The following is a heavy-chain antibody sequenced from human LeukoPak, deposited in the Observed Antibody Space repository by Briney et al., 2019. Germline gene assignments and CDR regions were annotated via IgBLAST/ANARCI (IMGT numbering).Heavy chain of an antibody. V-gene: IGHV4-38-2*02. CDR2: MYQSGNA. D-gene: IGHD1-14*01. Sequence: PSVTLSLTCSVSGYSISSGYYWGWIRQPPGMGLEWIGTMYQSGNAYYNPSLRGSVTMSVDTSKTQVSLRLISVTAAAAAEYFCARVPGPNWFDPWGLGTLVTGSS. CDR3: ARVPGPNWFDP. CDR1: GYSISSGYY. J-gene: IGHJ5*02.